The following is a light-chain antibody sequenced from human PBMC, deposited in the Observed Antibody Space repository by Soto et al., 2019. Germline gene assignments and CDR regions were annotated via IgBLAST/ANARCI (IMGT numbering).Light chain of an antibody. J-gene: IGLJ2*01. Sequence: QSALTQPASVSGSPGQSITISCTGTSSDVGAYNYVSWYRHHPGKAPKLMIYDVSNRPSGVSNRFSGSKSGNTASLTISGLQADDEADYFCSSYTSSNTLVFGGGTKLTVL. CDR1: SSDVGAYNY. V-gene: IGLV2-14*03. CDR2: DVS. CDR3: SSYTSSNTLV.